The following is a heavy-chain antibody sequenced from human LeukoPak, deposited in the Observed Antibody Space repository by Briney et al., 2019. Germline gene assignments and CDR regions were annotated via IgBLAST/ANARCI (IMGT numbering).Heavy chain of an antibody. D-gene: IGHD2-2*01. J-gene: IGHJ1*01. Sequence: GGSLRLSCAASGFTFDDYAMHWVRQAPGKGLEWVSGISWNSGSIGYADSVKGRFTISRDNAKNSLYLQMNSLRAEDTALYYCAKDGHCSSTSCYVYFQHWGQGTLVTVYS. CDR2: ISWNSGSI. V-gene: IGHV3-9*01. CDR1: GFTFDDYA. CDR3: AKDGHCSSTSCYVYFQH.